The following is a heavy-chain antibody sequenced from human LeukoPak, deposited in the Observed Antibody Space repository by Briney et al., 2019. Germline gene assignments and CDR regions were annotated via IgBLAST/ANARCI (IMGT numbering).Heavy chain of an antibody. V-gene: IGHV3-23*01. J-gene: IGHJ4*02. Sequence: GGSLRLSCATSGFPFSDFSMSWVRQAPGKGLEWVSTVTASARRTYYADSVQGRFTISRDNSNNTLFLQVNSLRADDTAVYHCAKWGFSDRSGANFHSWGQGTLVTVSS. CDR2: VTASARRT. D-gene: IGHD3-22*01. CDR1: GFPFSDFS. CDR3: AKWGFSDRSGANFHS.